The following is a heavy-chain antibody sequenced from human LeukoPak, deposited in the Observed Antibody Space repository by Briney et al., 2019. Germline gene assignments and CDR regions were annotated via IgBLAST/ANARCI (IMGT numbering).Heavy chain of an antibody. J-gene: IGHJ4*02. CDR2: ISGSGGST. V-gene: IGHV3-23*01. D-gene: IGHD4-23*01. CDR3: AKVRSDYGGKGAFDY. CDR1: GFTFSPYE. Sequence: GGSLRLSCAASGFTFSPYEMNWVRQAPGKGLEWVSISGSGGSTYYADSVKGRFTISRDNSKNTLFLQMNSLRAEDTAVYYCAKVRSDYGGKGAFDYWGQGTLVTVSS.